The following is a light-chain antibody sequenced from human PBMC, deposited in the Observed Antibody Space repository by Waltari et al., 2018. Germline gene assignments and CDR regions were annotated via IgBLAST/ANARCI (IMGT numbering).Light chain of an antibody. J-gene: IGKJ3*01. Sequence: DIVLTPAPGTLSLSRGAIATLSCRASQTVTSDYLAWYQKKPGQPPRLLIYAVSTRATGIPDRFSGSGSGTDFSLTISRLEPEDFAVYYCQHYGTSPRATFGPGTRVDVK. CDR3: QHYGTSPRAT. CDR1: QTVTSDY. CDR2: AVS. V-gene: IGKV3-20*01.